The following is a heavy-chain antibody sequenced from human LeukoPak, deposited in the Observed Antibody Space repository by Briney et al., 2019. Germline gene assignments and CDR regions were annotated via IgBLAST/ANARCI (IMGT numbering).Heavy chain of an antibody. Sequence: GESLRLSCEASGFSLSTYFVSWIRQAPGKGLEWVSYITNTGRSTNYADAVKGRFTISRDNAKQSVYLEMTDLRAEDTAVYYCAREASGNYHVFDSWGQGTLVTVSS. D-gene: IGHD6-25*01. J-gene: IGHJ4*02. V-gene: IGHV3-11*04. CDR1: GFSLSTYF. CDR2: ITNTGRST. CDR3: AREASGNYHVFDS.